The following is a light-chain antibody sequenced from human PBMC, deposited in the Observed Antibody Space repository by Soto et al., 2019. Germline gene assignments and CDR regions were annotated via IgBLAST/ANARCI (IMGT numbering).Light chain of an antibody. CDR1: QTVYNN. V-gene: IGKV3-15*01. CDR2: DAS. Sequence: EIVMTQSPATLSASPGEGATLSCKAGQTVYNNLAWYQQRPGQPPRLLIYDASTRATGISARFSGSGYGTEFTHTISSLQSEDFAVYFCQQCRNWPLTFGGGTKVEIK. J-gene: IGKJ4*01. CDR3: QQCRNWPLT.